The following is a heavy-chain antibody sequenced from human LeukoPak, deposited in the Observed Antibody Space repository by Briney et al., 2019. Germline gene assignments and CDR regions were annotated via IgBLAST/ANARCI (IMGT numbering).Heavy chain of an antibody. V-gene: IGHV1-2*02. Sequence: ASMKVSCKASGHIYSCYYMHWVRQAPGQGLEWMAWINTNSGSTKYAQKFQGRVTLTWDTSSSTVYMELNSLRFDDTATYYCASWAYTFYYYYYMDVWGKGTTVTVSS. CDR3: ASWAYTFYYYYYMDV. J-gene: IGHJ6*03. CDR2: INTNSGST. CDR1: GHIYSCYY. D-gene: IGHD4-11*01.